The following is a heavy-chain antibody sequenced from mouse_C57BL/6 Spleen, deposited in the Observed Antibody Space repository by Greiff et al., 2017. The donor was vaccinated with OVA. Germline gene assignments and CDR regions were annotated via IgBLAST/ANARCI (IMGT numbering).Heavy chain of an antibody. CDR3: ARSQDYYAMDY. Sequence: EVKLQQSGPELVKPGASVKISCKASGYTFTDYYMNWVKQSHGKSLEWIGDINPNNGGTSYNQKFKGKATLTVDKSSSTAYMELRSLTSEDSAVYYCARSQDYYAMDYWGQGTSVTVSS. V-gene: IGHV1-26*01. CDR1: GYTFTDYY. J-gene: IGHJ4*01. CDR2: INPNNGGT.